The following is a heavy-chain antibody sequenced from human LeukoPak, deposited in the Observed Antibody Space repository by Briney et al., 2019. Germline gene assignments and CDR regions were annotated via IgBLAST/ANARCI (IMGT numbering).Heavy chain of an antibody. CDR1: GFTFSSYW. J-gene: IGHJ4*02. Sequence: GGALTLSCPASGFTFSSYWLSWVRQAPGKGLEWVANIKQDGSEKYYVDCVKGRFTISRDNAKNSLYLQMNSLRAEDTAVYYCARDIVDTYMGWSDYWGQGTLVTVSS. CDR3: ARDIVDTYMGWSDY. V-gene: IGHV3-7*01. D-gene: IGHD5-18*01. CDR2: IKQDGSEK.